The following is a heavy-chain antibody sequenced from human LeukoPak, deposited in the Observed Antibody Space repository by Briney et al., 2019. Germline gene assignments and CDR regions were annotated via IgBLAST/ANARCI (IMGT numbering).Heavy chain of an antibody. Sequence: GGSLRLSCAASGFTFSNHWMTWVRQAPGKGLEWVANIKQDGSETYYVDSVKGRFTISRDNAKNSLYLQMNSLRAEDTAVYYCARVEYYYDSSGPDWGQGTLVTVSS. CDR3: ARVEYYYDSSGPD. CDR2: IKQDGSET. D-gene: IGHD3-22*01. CDR1: GFTFSNHW. V-gene: IGHV3-7*04. J-gene: IGHJ4*02.